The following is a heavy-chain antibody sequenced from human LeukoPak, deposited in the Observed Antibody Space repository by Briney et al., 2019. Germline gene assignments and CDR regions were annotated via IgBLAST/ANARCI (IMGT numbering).Heavy chain of an antibody. D-gene: IGHD3-22*01. CDR2: IYTSGST. Sequence: SQTLSLTCTVSGGSISSGSYYWSWIRQPAGKGLEWIGRIYTSGSTNYNPSLKSRVTISVGTSKNQFSLKLSSVTAADTAVYYCARVYYDSSGDSAFDIWGQGTMVTVSS. V-gene: IGHV4-61*02. J-gene: IGHJ3*02. CDR1: GGSISSGSYY. CDR3: ARVYYDSSGDSAFDI.